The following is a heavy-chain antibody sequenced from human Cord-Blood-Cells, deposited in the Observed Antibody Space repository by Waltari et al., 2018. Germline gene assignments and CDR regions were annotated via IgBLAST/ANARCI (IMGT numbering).Heavy chain of an antibody. J-gene: IGHJ4*02. CDR2: SSGSGGST. V-gene: IGHV3-23*01. D-gene: IGHD1-1*01. Sequence: EVQLLESGGGLVQPGGSLRLSCAASGFTFSSYAMSWVRQAPGKGVRWVSASSGSGGSTYDADSVKGRFTISRDNSKNTLYLQMNSLRAEDTAVYYCAKEMDWSHSYFDYWGQGTLVTVSS. CDR3: AKEMDWSHSYFDY. CDR1: GFTFSSYA.